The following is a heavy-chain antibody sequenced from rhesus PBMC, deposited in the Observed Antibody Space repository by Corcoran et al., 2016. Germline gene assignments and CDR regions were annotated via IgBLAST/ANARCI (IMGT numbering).Heavy chain of an antibody. CDR2: IYGSGGDN. D-gene: IGHD6S26*01. V-gene: IGHV4-93*01. Sequence: QVQLQESGPAVVKPSETLSLTCAVSGASISSSNWWSWIRQSPGKGLKWIGGIYGSGGDNEYNHSLKSRVTSSKDKSKNQFSRKLSAGTAADTAVYDCARRGVAAAGLGYFDYWGQGVLVTVSS. CDR3: ARRGVAAAGLGYFDY. J-gene: IGHJ4*01. CDR1: GASISSSNW.